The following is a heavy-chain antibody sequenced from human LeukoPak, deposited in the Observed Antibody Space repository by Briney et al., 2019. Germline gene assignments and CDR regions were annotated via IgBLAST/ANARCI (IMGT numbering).Heavy chain of an antibody. CDR3: ARNRSIAVTGIGRPNAFDI. V-gene: IGHV4-39*01. J-gene: IGHJ3*02. CDR2: VYYSGST. CDR1: GGSISSSSNY. Sequence: PSETLSLTCTVSGGSISSSSNYWGWIRQSPGKGLEWIGSVYYSGSTYYNPSVKSRVTISVDTSKNQFSLNLSSVTAAGAAVYFCARNRSIAVTGIGRPNAFDIWGQGTMVTVAS. D-gene: IGHD6-19*01.